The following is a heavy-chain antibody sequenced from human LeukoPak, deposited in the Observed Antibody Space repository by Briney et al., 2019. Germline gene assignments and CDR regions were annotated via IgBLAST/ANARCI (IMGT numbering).Heavy chain of an antibody. CDR3: ARHFNLAGDRNFDY. Sequence: ASVKVSCNAYGYTFTSYGISWVRQAPGQGLDWMGWISAYNGNTNYAQKLQGKVTMTRDTSINTAYMEVNSLSSDDTAVYYCARHFNLAGDRNFDYWGQGTLVTVSS. V-gene: IGHV1-18*01. D-gene: IGHD2-21*02. CDR1: GYTFTSYG. CDR2: ISAYNGNT. J-gene: IGHJ4*02.